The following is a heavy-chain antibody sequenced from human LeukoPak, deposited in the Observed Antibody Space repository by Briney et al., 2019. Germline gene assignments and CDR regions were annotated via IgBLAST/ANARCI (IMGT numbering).Heavy chain of an antibody. V-gene: IGHV4-31*03. J-gene: IGHJ4*02. CDR3: ARVRRGLVMRYYFDY. CDR1: GGSISSGGYY. Sequence: SETLSLTCTVSGGSISSGGYYWSWLRQHPGTGLEWLGYIYYSGSTYYNPSLKSRVTISVDTSRNQFSLKLSSVTAADTAVYYCARVRRGLVMRYYFDYWGQGTLVTVSS. D-gene: IGHD3-10*01. CDR2: IYYSGST.